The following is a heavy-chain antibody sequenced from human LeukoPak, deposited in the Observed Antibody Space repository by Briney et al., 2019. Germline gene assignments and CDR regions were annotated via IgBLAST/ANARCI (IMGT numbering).Heavy chain of an antibody. Sequence: GRSLRLSCAASGFTFSSYGMHWVRQAPGKGLGWVAVISYDGSNKYYADSVKGRFTISRDNSKNTLYLQMDSLRAEDTAVYSCEKDRPDAFDIWGQGTMVTVSS. CDR1: GFTFSSYG. CDR3: EKDRPDAFDI. J-gene: IGHJ3*02. CDR2: ISYDGSNK. V-gene: IGHV3-30*18. D-gene: IGHD6-6*01.